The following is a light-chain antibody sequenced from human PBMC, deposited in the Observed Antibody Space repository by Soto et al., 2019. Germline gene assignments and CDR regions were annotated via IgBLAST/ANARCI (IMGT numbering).Light chain of an antibody. CDR2: RNN. CDR3: AAWDDTLDAQV. V-gene: IGLV1-47*01. J-gene: IGLJ3*02. Sequence: QSVLTQSPSASGTPGQRVTISCSGSRSNIGRNFAYWYQHVPGTAPRLLIQRNNERPSGVPDRFSGPKSGTSVSLAISGLRSDDEATYYCAAWDDTLDAQVFGGGTKVTVL. CDR1: RSNIGRNF.